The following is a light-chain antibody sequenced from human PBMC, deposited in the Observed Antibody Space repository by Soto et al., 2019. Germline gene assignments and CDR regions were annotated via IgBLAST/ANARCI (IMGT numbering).Light chain of an antibody. CDR2: GAS. CDR3: QPSNSYPLT. V-gene: IGKV1-9*01. J-gene: IGKJ4*01. CDR1: QGIGSN. Sequence: IQLTQSPSSLSASGGDRVTITCRASQGIGSNLAWYLQKPGEAPKLLVYGASTLQGGVPSRFSGSGSGTLFTLTITSPQPEDFATYFCQPSNSYPLTFGGGTKV.